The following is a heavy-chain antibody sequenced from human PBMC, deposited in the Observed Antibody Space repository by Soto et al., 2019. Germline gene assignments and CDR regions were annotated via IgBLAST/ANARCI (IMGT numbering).Heavy chain of an antibody. CDR3: ARQGPHVTRFYFYYYYMDV. Sequence: PSETLSLTCTVSGGSISSYYWSWIRQPPGKGLEWIGYIYYSGSTNYNPSLKSRVTISVDTSKNQFSLKLNSVTAADTAVYYCARQGPHVTRFYFYYYYMDVWGKGTTVTVSS. D-gene: IGHD3-9*01. J-gene: IGHJ6*03. CDR1: GGSISSYY. V-gene: IGHV4-59*08. CDR2: IYYSGST.